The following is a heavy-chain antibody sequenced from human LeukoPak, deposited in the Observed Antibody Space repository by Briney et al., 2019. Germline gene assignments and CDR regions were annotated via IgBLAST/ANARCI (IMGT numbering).Heavy chain of an antibody. V-gene: IGHV4-39*07. CDR1: GGSISSSSYY. CDR3: AREGIAAAGTSDY. Sequence: NPSETLSLTCTVSGGSISSSSYYWGWIRQPPGKGLEWIGSIYYSGSTYYNPSLKSRVTISVDTSTNQFSLKLSSVTAADTAVYYCAREGIAAAGTSDYWGQGTLVIVSS. CDR2: IYYSGST. J-gene: IGHJ4*02. D-gene: IGHD6-13*01.